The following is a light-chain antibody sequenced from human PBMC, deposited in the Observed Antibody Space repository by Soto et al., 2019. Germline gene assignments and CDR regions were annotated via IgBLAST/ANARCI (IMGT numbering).Light chain of an antibody. CDR3: SSYTSSSTVV. CDR1: SSDVGGYNY. V-gene: IGLV2-14*01. Sequence: QSALTQPDSVSGSPGQSITISCTGTSSDVGGYNYVSWYYQQPGKDPKHMIYDISNRPSGVSNRFSVSKSGNTASLTISGRHAEDEADYYCSSYTSSSTVVFGGGTKLTVL. J-gene: IGLJ2*01. CDR2: DIS.